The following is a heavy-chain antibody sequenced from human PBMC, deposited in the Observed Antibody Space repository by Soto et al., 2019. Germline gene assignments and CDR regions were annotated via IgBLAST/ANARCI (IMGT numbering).Heavy chain of an antibody. V-gene: IGHV4-39*01. CDR2: IYYSGST. Sequence: SETLSLTCTVSGGSISSSSYYWGWIRQPPGRGLEWIGSIYYSGSTYYNPSLKSRVTISVDTSKNQFSLKLSSVTAADTAVYYCARLLRHNYYGMDVWGQGTTVTVSS. J-gene: IGHJ6*02. CDR1: GGSISSSSYY. D-gene: IGHD5-12*01. CDR3: ARLLRHNYYGMDV.